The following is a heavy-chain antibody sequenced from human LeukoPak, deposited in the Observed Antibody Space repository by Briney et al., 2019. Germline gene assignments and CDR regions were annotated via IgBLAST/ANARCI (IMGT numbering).Heavy chain of an antibody. J-gene: IGHJ5*02. D-gene: IGHD1-26*01. CDR3: ASRLWELLRFASADWFDP. CDR1: GGSISSSNW. CDR2: IYHSGST. Sequence: SGTLSLTCAVSGGSISSSNWWSWVRQPPGKGLEWIGEIYHSGSTNYNPSLKSRVTISVDKSKNQFSLKLSSVTAADTAVYYCASRLWELLRFASADWFDPWGQGTLVTVSS. V-gene: IGHV4-4*02.